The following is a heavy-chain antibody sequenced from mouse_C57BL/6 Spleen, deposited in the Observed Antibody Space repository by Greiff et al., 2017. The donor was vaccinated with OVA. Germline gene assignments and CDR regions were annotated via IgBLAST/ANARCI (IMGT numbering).Heavy chain of an antibody. J-gene: IGHJ2*01. CDR3: ARRHGSSPVDY. Sequence: VQLQQPGAELVMPGASVKLSCKASGYTFTSYWMHWVKQRPGQGLEWIGEIDPSDSYTNYNQKFKGKSTLTVDKSSSTAYMQLSSLTSEDSAVYYCARRHGSSPVDYWGQGTTLTVSS. CDR2: IDPSDSYT. V-gene: IGHV1-69*01. D-gene: IGHD1-1*01. CDR1: GYTFTSYW.